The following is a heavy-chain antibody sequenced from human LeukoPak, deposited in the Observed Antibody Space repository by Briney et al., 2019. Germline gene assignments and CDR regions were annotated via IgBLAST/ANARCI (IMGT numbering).Heavy chain of an antibody. CDR2: IYHTGTT. D-gene: IGHD1-26*01. CDR3: ASVSVWELATHTGGSFDY. Sequence: SETLSLTCTVSVGLISRIEYYWGWVRQSPVRGLEWLGLIYHTGTTLYSPHLNNRLTISVDSSKNQFSLTLNSVTAADTAVYYCASVSVWELATHTGGSFDYWGRGILVTVSS. CDR1: VGLISRIEYY. V-gene: IGHV4-30-4*01. J-gene: IGHJ4*02.